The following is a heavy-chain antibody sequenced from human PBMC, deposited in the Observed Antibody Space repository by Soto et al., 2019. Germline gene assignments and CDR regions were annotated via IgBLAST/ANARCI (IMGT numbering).Heavy chain of an antibody. J-gene: IGHJ3*02. CDR1: GFTFSTFG. Sequence: QVQLVESGGGVVQPGRSLRLSCAASGFTFSTFGMHWVRQAPGTGLEWVAIISYDGGKKYYADSVKGRFTISRDNSKNTLYLRMNSLRPEDTGGYYCAKGRLRFPSLRVNAFDIWGQGTMVTVSS. V-gene: IGHV3-30*18. CDR2: ISYDGGKK. D-gene: IGHD4-17*01. CDR3: AKGRLRFPSLRVNAFDI.